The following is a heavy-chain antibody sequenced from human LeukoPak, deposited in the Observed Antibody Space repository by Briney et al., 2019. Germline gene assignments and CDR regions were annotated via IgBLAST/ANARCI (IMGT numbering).Heavy chain of an antibody. CDR2: IYSSGRT. Sequence: SETLSLTCIVSGGSIGSYYWTWIRQPAGKGLEWIGLIYSSGRTNYNPSLQSRVTMSVDTSNNQFSLKLTSVTAADTAVYYCVRELGHWGQGILVTVSS. V-gene: IGHV4-4*07. D-gene: IGHD3-16*01. CDR3: VRELGH. CDR1: GGSIGSYY. J-gene: IGHJ4*02.